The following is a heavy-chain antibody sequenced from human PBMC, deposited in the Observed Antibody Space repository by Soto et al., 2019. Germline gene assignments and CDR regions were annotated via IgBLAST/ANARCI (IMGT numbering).Heavy chain of an antibody. CDR2: ISWNTDNI. Sequence: EVQLVESGGGLVQPGRSLRLSCVASGFTFGDYAMHWVRQAPGKGLEWVAGISWNTDNIGYADSVKGRFTISRDNAGHDLYLQMNSLRHEDTAVYYCAKGRNIVAVVTAIDGWGQGDLVTVSS. CDR3: AKGRNIVAVVTAIDG. V-gene: IGHV3-9*01. J-gene: IGHJ4*02. CDR1: GFTFGDYA. D-gene: IGHD2-21*02.